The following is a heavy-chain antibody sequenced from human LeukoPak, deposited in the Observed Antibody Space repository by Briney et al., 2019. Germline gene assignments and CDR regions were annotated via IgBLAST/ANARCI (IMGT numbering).Heavy chain of an antibody. J-gene: IGHJ4*02. Sequence: SETLSLTCAVSGGSPSSSSYYWGSIRQPPRKGLEWIGSIYYSGSTYYNPSLKSRVTISVDTSKNQFSLKLSSVTAADTAVYYCAREGDGYGFDYWGQGTLVTVSS. CDR2: IYYSGST. CDR3: AREGDGYGFDY. D-gene: IGHD5-24*01. CDR1: GGSPSSSSYY. V-gene: IGHV4-39*07.